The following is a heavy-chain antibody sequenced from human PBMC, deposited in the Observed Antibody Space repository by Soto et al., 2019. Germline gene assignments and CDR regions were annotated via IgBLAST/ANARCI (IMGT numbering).Heavy chain of an antibody. CDR3: ANNRLGSSWPLDY. V-gene: IGHV3-11*03. Sequence: GGSLRLSCAASGFTFSDYYMSWIRQAPGKGLEWVSYISSSSSYTNYADSVKGRFTISRDNAKNSLYLLMNSLSVEDTAVYYCANNRLGSSWPLDYWGQGTLVTVSS. J-gene: IGHJ4*02. D-gene: IGHD3-16*01. CDR1: GFTFSDYY. CDR2: ISSSSSYT.